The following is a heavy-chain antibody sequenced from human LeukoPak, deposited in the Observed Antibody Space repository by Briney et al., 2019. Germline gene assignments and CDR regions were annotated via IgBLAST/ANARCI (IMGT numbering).Heavy chain of an antibody. CDR2: ISGGSGNT. Sequence: AGGSLRLSCAASGFTFSSYAMSWVRQAPGKGPEWVSSISGGSGNTNYADSVKGRFNISRDNSKNTLYLQMNSLRAEDTAVYYCAKVVGYIATDYWGQGTLVTVSS. V-gene: IGHV3-23*01. D-gene: IGHD5-12*01. J-gene: IGHJ4*02. CDR3: AKVVGYIATDY. CDR1: GFTFSSYA.